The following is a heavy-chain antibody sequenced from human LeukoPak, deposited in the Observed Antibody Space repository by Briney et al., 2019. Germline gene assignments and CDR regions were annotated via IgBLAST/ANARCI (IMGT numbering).Heavy chain of an antibody. Sequence: QPGGSLRLSCAASGFTFSTYAMSWVRQAPGKRLERVATISGGGGTTYSGDSIQGRFTISRDNSENTVFLQMNGLRADDTAVYYCAKSAGAHYFDYWGQGVLVTVSS. D-gene: IGHD3-10*01. CDR1: GFTFSTYA. CDR3: AKSAGAHYFDY. J-gene: IGHJ4*02. CDR2: ISGGGGTT. V-gene: IGHV3-23*01.